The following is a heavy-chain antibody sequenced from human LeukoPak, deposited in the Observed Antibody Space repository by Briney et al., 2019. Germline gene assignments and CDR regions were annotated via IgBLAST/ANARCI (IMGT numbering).Heavy chain of an antibody. CDR2: IHSDGSST. V-gene: IGHV3-74*01. D-gene: IGHD2-2*01. CDR1: GFTFSSYW. Sequence: GGSLRLSCAASGFTFSSYWMHWVRQAPGKGLVWGSRIHSDGSSTSYAESVKGRFTISRDNAKNTLYLQMNSLRAEDTAVYHCARERVTRGDCSSTSCYAYYFDYWGQGTLVTVSS. J-gene: IGHJ4*02. CDR3: ARERVTRGDCSSTSCYAYYFDY.